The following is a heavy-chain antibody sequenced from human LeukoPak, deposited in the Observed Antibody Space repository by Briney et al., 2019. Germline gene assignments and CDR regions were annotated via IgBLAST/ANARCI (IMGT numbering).Heavy chain of an antibody. Sequence: GGSLRLSCAASGFTFSSYSMNWVRQAPGKGLEWVSSISSSSSYIYYADSVKGRFTISRDNAKNSLYLQMNSLRAEDTVVYYCARDHTVAGIVFDSWGQGALVTVSS. D-gene: IGHD6-19*01. J-gene: IGHJ4*02. CDR1: GFTFSSYS. V-gene: IGHV3-21*01. CDR2: ISSSSSYI. CDR3: ARDHTVAGIVFDS.